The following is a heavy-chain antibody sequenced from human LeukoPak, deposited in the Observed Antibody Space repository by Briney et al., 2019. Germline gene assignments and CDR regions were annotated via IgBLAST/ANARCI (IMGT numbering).Heavy chain of an antibody. CDR3: ARDTSPRSYPTAY. CDR1: GYTFTGYY. V-gene: IGHV1-2*02. Sequence: ASVKVSCKASGYTFTGYYMHWVRQAPGQGLEWMGWINPNSGGTNYAQKFQGRVTMTRDTSISTAYMELSRLRSDDTAVYYCARDTSPRSYPTAYWGQGTLVTVSS. J-gene: IGHJ4*02. D-gene: IGHD3-16*02. CDR2: INPNSGGT.